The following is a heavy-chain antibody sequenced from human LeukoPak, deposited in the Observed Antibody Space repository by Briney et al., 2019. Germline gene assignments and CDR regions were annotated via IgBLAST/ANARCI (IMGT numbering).Heavy chain of an antibody. Sequence: GGSLRLSCAASGFTFSSYWMSWVRQAPGKGLEWVANIKQDGSEKYYVDSVKGRFTISRDNAKNSLYLQMNSLRAEDTAVYYCARDHPYYYDISGYWHDYWGLGTLVTVSS. J-gene: IGHJ4*02. CDR3: ARDHPYYYDISGYWHDY. CDR2: IKQDGSEK. D-gene: IGHD3-22*01. CDR1: GFTFSSYW. V-gene: IGHV3-7*01.